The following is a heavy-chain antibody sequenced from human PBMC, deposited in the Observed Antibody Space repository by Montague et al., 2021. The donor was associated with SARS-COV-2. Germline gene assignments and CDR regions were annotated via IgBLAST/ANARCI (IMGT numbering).Heavy chain of an antibody. J-gene: IGHJ4*02. CDR1: GDSVSSNNAA. Sequence: CAISGDSVSSNNAAWNWIRQSPSRGLEWLGRTNYRSKWHYDYAVSVKSRILIIPNTSENQFSLQLNSVTPEDTAVYYCARDGGLYSSSWYLGYFDYWGQGTLVTVSS. V-gene: IGHV6-1*01. CDR3: ARDGGLYSSSWYLGYFDY. D-gene: IGHD6-13*01. CDR2: TNYRSKWHY.